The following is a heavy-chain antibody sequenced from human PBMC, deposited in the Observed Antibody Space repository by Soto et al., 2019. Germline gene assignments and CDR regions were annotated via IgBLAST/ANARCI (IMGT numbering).Heavy chain of an antibody. CDR3: ARSGIAVAGPYFDY. J-gene: IGHJ4*02. CDR2: IWYDGSNK. CDR1: GFTFSSYG. D-gene: IGHD6-19*01. Sequence: PGGSLRLSCAASGFTFSSYGMHWVRQAPGKGLEWVAVIWYDGSNKYYADSVKGRFTISRDNSKNTLYLQMNSLRAEDTAVYYCARSGIAVAGPYFDYWGKGTLVTVAS. V-gene: IGHV3-33*01.